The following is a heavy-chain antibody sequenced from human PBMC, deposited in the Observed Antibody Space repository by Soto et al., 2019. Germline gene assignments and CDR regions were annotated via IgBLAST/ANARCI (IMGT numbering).Heavy chain of an antibody. D-gene: IGHD1-26*01. V-gene: IGHV1-18*01. Sequence: QVELMQSGGEVKRPGASVKVSCKSSRYTFTSHGISWVRQAPGQGLEWMGWISTYNGKTDSAQKFQGRVTMTADTRTNTAYMELRSLRSDDPAVYYCARLLTEGATFREDAFDIWGQGTKVTFSS. CDR2: ISTYNGKT. CDR1: RYTFTSHG. J-gene: IGHJ3*02. CDR3: ARLLTEGATFREDAFDI.